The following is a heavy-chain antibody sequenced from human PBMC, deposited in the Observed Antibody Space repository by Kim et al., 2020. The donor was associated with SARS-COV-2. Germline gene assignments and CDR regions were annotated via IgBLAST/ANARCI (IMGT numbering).Heavy chain of an antibody. V-gene: IGHV4-59*13. D-gene: IGHD2-2*01. J-gene: IGHJ1*01. Sequence: SETLSLTCTVSGASINTFYWRWLRQAPGKGLECIGYVFQSGGTKYNLSLKSQVTISLNTPKNHDSLKLKSVTAADTAISFCARALLFTCTNF. CDR3: ARALLFTCTNF. CDR2: VFQSGGT. CDR1: GASINTFY.